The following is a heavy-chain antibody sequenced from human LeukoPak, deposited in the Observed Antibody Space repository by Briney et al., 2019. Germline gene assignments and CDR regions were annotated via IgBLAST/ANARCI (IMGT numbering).Heavy chain of an antibody. J-gene: IGHJ6*02. CDR3: ARGVYSSSWFHLYYYGMDV. CDR2: MNPNSGNT. Sequence: ASVKVSCKASGYTFTSYEINWVRQATGQGLEWMGWMNPNSGNTGYAQKFQGRVTMTRNTSISTAYMELSSLRSEDTAVYYCARGVYSSSWFHLYYYGMDVWGQGTTVTVSS. CDR1: GYTFTSYE. V-gene: IGHV1-8*01. D-gene: IGHD6-13*01.